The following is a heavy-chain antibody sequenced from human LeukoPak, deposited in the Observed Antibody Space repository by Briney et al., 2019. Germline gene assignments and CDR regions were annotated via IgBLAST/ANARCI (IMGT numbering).Heavy chain of an antibody. CDR3: AREMSRGIAVDY. Sequence: QAGGSLRLSCAASGFAFSSNWMHWVRQAPGKGLEWVAVISYDGSNKYYADSVKGRFTISRDNSKNTLYLQMNSLRAEDTAVYYCAREMSRGIAVDYWGQGTLVTVSS. J-gene: IGHJ4*02. CDR2: ISYDGSNK. CDR1: GFAFSSNW. D-gene: IGHD6-19*01. V-gene: IGHV3-30*03.